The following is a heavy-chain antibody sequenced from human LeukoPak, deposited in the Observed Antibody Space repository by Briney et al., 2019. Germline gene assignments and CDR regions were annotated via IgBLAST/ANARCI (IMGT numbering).Heavy chain of an antibody. V-gene: IGHV1-8*01. CDR1: GYTFTSYD. D-gene: IGHD3-3*01. CDR2: MNPNSGNT. CDR3: ARGTVRFLEWLIDNWFDP. J-gene: IGHJ5*02. Sequence: AASVKVSCKASGYTFTSYDIHWVRQAAGQGLEWMGWMNPNSGNTGYAQKFQGRVTMTRNTSISTAYMELSSLRYEDTAVYYCARGTVRFLEWLIDNWFDPWRKGTLVTVSS.